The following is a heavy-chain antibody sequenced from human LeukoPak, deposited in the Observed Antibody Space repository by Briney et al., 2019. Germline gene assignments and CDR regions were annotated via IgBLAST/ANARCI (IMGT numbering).Heavy chain of an antibody. J-gene: IGHJ3*02. CDR1: GFMFSNYA. CDR2: IGNTGSPT. CDR3: AKVRSSGTYYNVQAASNI. V-gene: IGHV3-23*01. Sequence: PGGSLRLSCAASGFMFSNYAMNWVRQSPGKGLKWVSCIGNTGSPTFYADSVKGRFTISRDNSKKTAFLQMNNLRPEDTAVYYCAKVRSSGTYYNVQAASNIWGQGTMVTVSS. D-gene: IGHD3-10*01.